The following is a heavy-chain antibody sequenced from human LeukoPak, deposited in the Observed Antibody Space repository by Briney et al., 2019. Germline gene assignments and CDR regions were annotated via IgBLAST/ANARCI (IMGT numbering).Heavy chain of an antibody. V-gene: IGHV3-30*02. CDR1: GFSFSSYG. Sequence: GGSLRLSCAASGFSFSSYGMHWVRQAPGKGLEWVAVIWYDGSNKYYADSVRGRFTISRDNSKNTLYLQMNSLRAEDTAMYYCAKGSYYYASGSFHWFDPRGQGTLVTVSS. J-gene: IGHJ5*02. CDR3: AKGSYYYASGSFHWFDP. D-gene: IGHD3-10*01. CDR2: IWYDGSNK.